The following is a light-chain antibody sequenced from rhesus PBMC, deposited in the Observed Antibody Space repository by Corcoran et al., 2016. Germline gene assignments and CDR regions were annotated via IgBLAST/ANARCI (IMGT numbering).Light chain of an antibody. CDR3: LQYSSSPWT. J-gene: IGKJ1*01. CDR2: KAS. V-gene: IGKV1-22*01. CDR1: QSINSW. Sequence: DIQMTQSPSSLSASVGDTVTITCRASQSINSWLAWYQQQPGKAPKLLIYKASRLQSGAPSRVSGSGSGTDFNLTISSQQPEEFATYYCLQYSSSPWTFGQGTKVEIK.